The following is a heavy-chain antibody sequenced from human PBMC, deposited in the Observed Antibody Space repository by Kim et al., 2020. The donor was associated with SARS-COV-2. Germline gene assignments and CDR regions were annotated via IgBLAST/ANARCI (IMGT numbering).Heavy chain of an antibody. D-gene: IGHD3-9*01. CDR3: ARDWGYFDWLVAFYI. CDR1: GYTFTSYG. Sequence: ASVKVSCKASGYTFTSYGISWVRQAPGQGLEWMGWISAYTGNTNYAQKLQGRVTITTDTSTSTAYMELRSLRSDDTAVYYCARDWGYFDWLVAFYIWGQGIMGTVSS. V-gene: IGHV1-18*04. J-gene: IGHJ3*02. CDR2: ISAYTGNT.